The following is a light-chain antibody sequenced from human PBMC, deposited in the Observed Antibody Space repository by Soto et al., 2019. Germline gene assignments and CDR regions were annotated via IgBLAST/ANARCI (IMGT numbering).Light chain of an antibody. J-gene: IGLJ2*01. V-gene: IGLV1-40*01. CDR3: QSYDSSLSGSV. CDR2: GNS. CDR1: SSNIGAGYD. Sequence: QSVLTQPPSVSGAAGQRVTISCTRSSSNIGAGYDVHWYQQLPGTAPKLLIYGNSNRPSGVPDRFSGSKSGTSASLAITGLQAEDEADYYCQSYDSSLSGSVFGGGTKLTVL.